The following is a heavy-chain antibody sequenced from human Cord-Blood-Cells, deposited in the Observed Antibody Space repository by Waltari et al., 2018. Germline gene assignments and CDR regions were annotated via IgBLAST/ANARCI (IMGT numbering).Heavy chain of an antibody. CDR1: GGSFRGYY. D-gene: IGHD7-27*01. J-gene: IGHJ3*02. Sequence: QVQLQQWGAGLLKPSETLSLTCAAYGGSFRGYYWSWIRQPPGKGLEWIGEINHSGSTNYNPSLKSRVTISVDTSKNQFSLKLSSVTAADTAVYYCARERLGTNYAFDIWGQGTMVTVSS. CDR3: ARERLGTNYAFDI. CDR2: INHSGST. V-gene: IGHV4-34*01.